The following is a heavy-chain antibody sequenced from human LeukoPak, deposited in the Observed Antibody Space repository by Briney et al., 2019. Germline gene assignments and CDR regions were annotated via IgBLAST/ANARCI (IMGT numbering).Heavy chain of an antibody. CDR2: INHSGST. D-gene: IGHD3-22*01. V-gene: IGHV4-34*01. CDR3: ARERTMRYFDL. CDR1: GGSFSGYY. Sequence: PSEILSLTXAVYGGSFSGYYWSWIRQAPGKGLEWIGEINHSGSTNYNPSLKSRVTISVDTSKNQFSLKVSSVTAADTAVYYCARERTMRYFDLWGRGTLVTVSS. J-gene: IGHJ2*01.